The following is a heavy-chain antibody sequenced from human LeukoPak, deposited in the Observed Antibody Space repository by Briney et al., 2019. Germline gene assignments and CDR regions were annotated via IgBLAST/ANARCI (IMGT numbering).Heavy chain of an antibody. J-gene: IGHJ5*02. Sequence: GGSLRLSCAASGFTVSDNYMSWVRQAPGKGLEWISVMYSGGDTYYADSVKGRFTFSRDISKNTLYLQMNGLRTEDTAMYYCARDAPQVPAAGVLASWGQGTLVTVSS. CDR1: GFTVSDNY. V-gene: IGHV3-53*01. CDR3: ARDAPQVPAAGVLAS. CDR2: MYSGGDT. D-gene: IGHD2-2*01.